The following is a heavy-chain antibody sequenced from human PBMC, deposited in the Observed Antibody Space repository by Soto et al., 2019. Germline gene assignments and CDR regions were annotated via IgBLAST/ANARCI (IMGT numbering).Heavy chain of an antibody. V-gene: IGHV2-5*02. CDR2: IYWDDSK. Sequence: ESGPRCEPTQTLTLTCAFSGFSLSTSGVGVGWNRQPPGKALEWLAVIYWDDSKHYSPSLRSRLTITKDTSKNQVVLTMTNMDPMDTGTYYCAHKGPEDWPLDYWGQGTLVTVSS. CDR3: AHKGPEDWPLDY. CDR1: GFSLSTSGVG. J-gene: IGHJ4*02. D-gene: IGHD3-9*01.